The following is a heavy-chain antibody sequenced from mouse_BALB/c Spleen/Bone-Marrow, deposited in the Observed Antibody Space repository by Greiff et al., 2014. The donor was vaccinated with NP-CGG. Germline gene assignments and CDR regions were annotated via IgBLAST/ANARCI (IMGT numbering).Heavy chain of an antibody. D-gene: IGHD2-1*01. J-gene: IGHJ4*01. CDR2: ISYSGTT. CDR1: GDSITSGF. V-gene: IGHV3-8*02. Sequence: EVQRVESGPSVVKPSQTLSLTCSVTGDSITSGFWNWIRKFPGNKLEYMGYISYSGTTYYNPSLKSRISFTRDTSKNQYYLQLISVTTEDTATYFCARWDFGNHYAMDYWGQGTSVTVS. CDR3: ARWDFGNHYAMDY.